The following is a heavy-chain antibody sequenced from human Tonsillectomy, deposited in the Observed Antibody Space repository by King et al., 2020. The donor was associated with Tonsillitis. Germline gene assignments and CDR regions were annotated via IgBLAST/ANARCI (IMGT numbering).Heavy chain of an antibody. CDR1: GGTFSSYV. CDR2: IIPIVGIA. D-gene: IGHD3-10*01. V-gene: IGHV1-69*04. Sequence: QLVQSGAEVKKPGSSVNVSCKASGGTFSSYVISWVRQAPGQGLDWMGRIIPIVGIADYAQKFQGRVTIAADKSTSTAYMELSSLRSEDTAVYYCARESFGEALHYWGQGTLVTVSS. J-gene: IGHJ4*02. CDR3: ARESFGEALHY.